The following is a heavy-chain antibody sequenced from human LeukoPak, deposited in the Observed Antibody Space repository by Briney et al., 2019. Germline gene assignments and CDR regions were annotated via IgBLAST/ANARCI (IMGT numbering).Heavy chain of an antibody. CDR1: GFTFSTFG. Sequence: PGGSLRLSCAASGFTFSTFGMHWVRQAPGKGLEWVSAISGSGGSTYYADSVKGRFTISRDNSKNTLYLQMNSLRAEDTAVYYCAKPIYDILTGYYYYWGQGTLVTVSS. D-gene: IGHD3-9*01. CDR3: AKPIYDILTGYYYY. J-gene: IGHJ4*02. CDR2: ISGSGGST. V-gene: IGHV3-23*01.